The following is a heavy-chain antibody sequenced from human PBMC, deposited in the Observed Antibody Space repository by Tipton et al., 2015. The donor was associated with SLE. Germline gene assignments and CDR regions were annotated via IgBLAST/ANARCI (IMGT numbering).Heavy chain of an antibody. CDR3: ARPRTTVVTLNPYWYFDL. J-gene: IGHJ2*01. CDR1: GVSISGFY. D-gene: IGHD4-23*01. CDR2: VFSSGSS. V-gene: IGHV4-59*01. Sequence: GLVKPSETLSLTRTVSGVSISGFYWTWIRQSPEKGLEWIGHVFSSGSSNYNPSLKSRVNISVDTSQNQFSLTLSSVTAADTAVYYCARPRTTVVTLNPYWYFDLWGRGTLVTVSS.